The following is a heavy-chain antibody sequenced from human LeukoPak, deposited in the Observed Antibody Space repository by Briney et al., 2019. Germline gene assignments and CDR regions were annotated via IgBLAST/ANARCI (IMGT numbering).Heavy chain of an antibody. J-gene: IGHJ3*02. Sequence: GGSLRLSCVASGFTFSSYTMHWVRQAPGKGLEWVALISFDGSKKYLADSVKGRFTISRDNSKNTLYLQMNSLIPDDTAVYYCAKGRQEWWTFDALDIWGQETMVTVSS. CDR2: ISFDGSKK. CDR3: AKGRQEWWTFDALDI. CDR1: GFTFSSYT. V-gene: IGHV3-30*18. D-gene: IGHD2-8*01.